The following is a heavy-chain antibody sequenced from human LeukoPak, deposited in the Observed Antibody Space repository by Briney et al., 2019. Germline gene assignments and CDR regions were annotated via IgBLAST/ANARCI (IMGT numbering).Heavy chain of an antibody. CDR3: ARDRDGSYLDY. V-gene: IGHV1-3*01. CDR2: INAGNGNT. J-gene: IGHJ4*02. D-gene: IGHD1-26*01. CDR1: GHTFTSYA. Sequence: ASVTVSCKASGHTFTSYAMHWVRQAPGQRLEWMGWINAGNGNTKYSQKFQGRVTITRDTSASTAYMELSSLRSEDTAVYYCARDRDGSYLDYWGQGTLVTVSS.